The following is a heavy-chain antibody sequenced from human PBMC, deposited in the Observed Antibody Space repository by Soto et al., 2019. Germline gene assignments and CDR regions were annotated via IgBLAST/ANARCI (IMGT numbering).Heavy chain of an antibody. D-gene: IGHD2-21*01. V-gene: IGHV3-7*03. CDR1: GFTFSSYW. CDR2: IKQDGSEK. Sequence: EVQLVESGGGLVQPGGSLRLSCAASGFTFSSYWMSWVRQAPGTGLEWVANIKQDGSEKYYVDSVKGRFTISRDNAKSSLYLQMNSLRAEDTAVYYCARESRMWYFDYWGQGTLVTVSS. J-gene: IGHJ4*02. CDR3: ARESRMWYFDY.